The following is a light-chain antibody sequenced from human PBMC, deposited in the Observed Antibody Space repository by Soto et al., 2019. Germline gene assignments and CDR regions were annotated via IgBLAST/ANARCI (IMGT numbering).Light chain of an antibody. CDR1: QSISSS. Sequence: DIQMTQSPSSLSASVGDRVTITCRASQSISSSLNWYQQKPGTAPNLLIYAASSLQSGVPSRFSGSGSGTDFTLTISSLQPEDFATYYCQPSYSTPRTFGQGTKLEIK. CDR3: QPSYSTPRT. V-gene: IGKV1-39*01. CDR2: AAS. J-gene: IGKJ2*01.